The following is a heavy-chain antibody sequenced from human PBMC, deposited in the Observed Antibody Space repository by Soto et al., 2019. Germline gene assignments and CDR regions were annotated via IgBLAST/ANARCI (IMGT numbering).Heavy chain of an antibody. CDR2: IYYSGST. V-gene: IGHV4-39*01. CDR1: GGSISSSSYY. CDR3: ARLKAAAYDYTWGSYRHYYYYYMDV. J-gene: IGHJ6*03. D-gene: IGHD3-16*02. Sequence: SETLSLTCTVSGGSISSSSYYWGWIRQPPGKGLEWIGSIYYSGSTYYNPSLKSRVTISVDTSKNQFSLKLSSVTAADTAVYYCARLKAAAYDYTWGSYRHYYYYYMDVWGKGTTVTVSS.